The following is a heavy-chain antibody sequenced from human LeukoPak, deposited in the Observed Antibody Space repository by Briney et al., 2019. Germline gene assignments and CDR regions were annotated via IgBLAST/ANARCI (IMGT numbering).Heavy chain of an antibody. Sequence: SETLSLTCTVSGGSISSYYWSWIRQPAGEGLEWIGRIYTSGSTNYNPSLKSRVTMSVDTSKNQFFLKLSSVTAADTAVYYCAGSRAANRGYFDLWGRGTLVTVSS. CDR3: AGSRAANRGYFDL. CDR2: IYTSGST. D-gene: IGHD3-10*01. V-gene: IGHV4-4*07. J-gene: IGHJ2*01. CDR1: GGSISSYY.